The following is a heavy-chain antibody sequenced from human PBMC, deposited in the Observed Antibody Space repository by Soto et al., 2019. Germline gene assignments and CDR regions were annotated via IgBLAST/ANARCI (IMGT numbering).Heavy chain of an antibody. CDR2: INAGNGNT. D-gene: IGHD3-22*01. CDR3: ARGSGPMIEWH. V-gene: IGHV1-3*01. J-gene: IGHJ4*02. Sequence: VSVKVSCKASGYTFNSYCICWVRQAPGQRLEWMGWINAGNGNTKYSQKFQGRVTITRDTSASTAYMELSSLRSEDTAVYYCARGSGPMIEWHWGQGTLVTVSS. CDR1: GYTFNSYC.